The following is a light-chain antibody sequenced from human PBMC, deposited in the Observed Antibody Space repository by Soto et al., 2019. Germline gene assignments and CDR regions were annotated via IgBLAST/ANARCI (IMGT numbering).Light chain of an antibody. Sequence: QSALTQPASVSGSPGQSITISCTGTSSDVGIYNYVSWYQQHPGKAPKLIIFEVTNRPSGISDRFSGSKSGNTASLIISGLQAEDEAHYFCGSYTRSTTWVFGGGTKLTVL. CDR3: GSYTRSTTWV. CDR1: SSDVGIYNY. J-gene: IGLJ3*02. V-gene: IGLV2-14*03. CDR2: EVT.